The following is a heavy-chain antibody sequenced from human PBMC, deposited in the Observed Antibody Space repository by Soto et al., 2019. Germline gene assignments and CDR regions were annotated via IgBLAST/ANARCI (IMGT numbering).Heavy chain of an antibody. CDR2: INPSSDST. D-gene: IGHD1-1*01. V-gene: IGHV1-46*01. J-gene: IGHJ4*02. Sequence: ASVKVSCKASGYSFTNYHVHWVRQAPGQGLEWMGIINPSSDSTNFAQKFQGRVTMTRDTSTSTVYMVLSSLRSEDTAVYYCARGRGTSGTFDYWGQGTLVTVSS. CDR1: GYSFTNYH. CDR3: ARGRGTSGTFDY.